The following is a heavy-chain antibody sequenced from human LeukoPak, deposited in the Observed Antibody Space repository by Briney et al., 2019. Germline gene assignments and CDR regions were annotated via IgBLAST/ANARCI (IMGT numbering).Heavy chain of an antibody. CDR1: GGTFSSYA. D-gene: IGHD2-2*01. Sequence: SVKVSCKASGGTFSSYAISWVRQAPGQGLEWMGGIIPIFGTANYAQKFQGRVTITADESTSTAYMELSSLRSEDTAVYYCARGEDIVVVPAAMAPRDYYYGMDVWGQGTTVTVSS. CDR2: IIPIFGTA. V-gene: IGHV1-69*01. J-gene: IGHJ6*02. CDR3: ARGEDIVVVPAAMAPRDYYYGMDV.